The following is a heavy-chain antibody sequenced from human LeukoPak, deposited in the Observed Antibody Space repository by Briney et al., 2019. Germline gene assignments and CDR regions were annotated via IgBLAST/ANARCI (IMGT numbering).Heavy chain of an antibody. CDR3: VKVSSGWYATPEHEFDY. CDR1: GGSFRGYY. Sequence: PSETLSLTCAVYGGSFRGYYWSWIRQPPGEGLEWIGEINLSGSTNNKPSLKSRVTISVDTSKNQFSLKLSSVTDADTAVYYCVKVSSGWYATPEHEFDYWGQGTLVTVSS. J-gene: IGHJ4*02. CDR2: INLSGST. D-gene: IGHD6-19*01. V-gene: IGHV4-34*01.